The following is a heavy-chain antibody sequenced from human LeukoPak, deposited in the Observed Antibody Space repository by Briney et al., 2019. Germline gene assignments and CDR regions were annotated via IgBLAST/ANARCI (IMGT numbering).Heavy chain of an antibody. CDR1: GFTFSSYE. Sequence: GGSLRLSCAASGFTFSSYEMIWVRQAPGKGLEWVSYISSSGSTIYYADSVKGRFTISRDNSKNTLYLQMNSLRAEDTAVYFCALHKEDCGVVTQYYFDYWGQGILVSVSS. J-gene: IGHJ4*02. V-gene: IGHV3-48*03. CDR2: ISSSGSTI. D-gene: IGHD3-3*01. CDR3: ALHKEDCGVVTQYYFDY.